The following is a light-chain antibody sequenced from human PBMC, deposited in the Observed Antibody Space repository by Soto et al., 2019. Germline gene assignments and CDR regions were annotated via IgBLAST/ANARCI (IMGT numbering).Light chain of an antibody. CDR2: GVS. CDR3: QQYNNWPPPT. CDR1: QSVSSN. J-gene: IGKJ4*01. V-gene: IGKV3-15*01. Sequence: ERIMAQSPATLSLSPGESATLSCRASQSVSSNLAWYQQKPGQAPRLLIYGVSTRATGIPARFSGSGSETKFTLTISSLQSEDFAVYYCQQYNNWPPPTFGGGTKVDIK.